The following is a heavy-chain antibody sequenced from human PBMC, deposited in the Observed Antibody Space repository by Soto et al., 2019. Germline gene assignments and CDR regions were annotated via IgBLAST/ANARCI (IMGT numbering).Heavy chain of an antibody. Sequence: SETLSLTCAVYGGSFSGYYWSWIRQPPGKGLEWIGEINHSGSTNYNPSLKSRVTISVDTPKNQFSLKLSSVTAADTAVYYCARGTRGYSSGWYDYWGQGTLVTVSS. V-gene: IGHV4-34*01. CDR1: GGSFSGYY. D-gene: IGHD6-19*01. CDR3: ARGTRGYSSGWYDY. J-gene: IGHJ4*02. CDR2: INHSGST.